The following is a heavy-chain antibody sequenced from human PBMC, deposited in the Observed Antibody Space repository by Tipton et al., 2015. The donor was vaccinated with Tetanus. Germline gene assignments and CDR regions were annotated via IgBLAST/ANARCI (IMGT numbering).Heavy chain of an antibody. V-gene: IGHV4-39*01. Sequence: TLSLTCTVSGASIRGGTFYWGWIRQPPGKGLEWIGSIYESGDTYYIPSLKSRVTISVDTSTNQFSLTLNSMAAADTGVYYCARHQSGYFTPFDYRGQGKLVTVSS. D-gene: IGHD3-3*01. CDR2: IYESGDT. CDR3: ARHQSGYFTPFDY. CDR1: GASIRGGTFY. J-gene: IGHJ4*02.